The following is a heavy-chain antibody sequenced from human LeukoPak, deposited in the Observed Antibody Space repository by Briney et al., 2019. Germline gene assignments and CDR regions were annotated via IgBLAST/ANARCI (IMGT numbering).Heavy chain of an antibody. J-gene: IGHJ6*02. V-gene: IGHV3-9*01. CDR2: ISWNSGSI. CDR1: GFTLDDYA. D-gene: IGHD3-22*01. CDR3: AKGSDSSGYSGMDV. Sequence: GRSLRLSCAASGFTLDDYAMHWVRQAPGKGLEWVSGISWNSGSIGYADSVKGRFTISRDNAKNSLYLQMNSLRAEDTALYYCAKGSDSSGYSGMDVWGQGTTVTVSS.